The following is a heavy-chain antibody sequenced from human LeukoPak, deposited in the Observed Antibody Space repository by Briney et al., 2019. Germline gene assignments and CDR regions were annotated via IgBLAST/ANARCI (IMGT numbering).Heavy chain of an antibody. J-gene: IGHJ4*02. V-gene: IGHV1-24*01. D-gene: IGHD3-16*02. CDR1: GYTLTELS. CDR3: ATASSVGHDYVWGSYRNTPEFDY. CDR2: FDPEDGET. Sequence: ASVKVSCKVSGYTLTELSMHWVRQAPGKGLEWMGGFDPEDGETIYAQKFQGRVTMTEDTSTDTAYMELSSLGSEDTAVYYCATASSVGHDYVWGSYRNTPEFDYWGQGTLVTVSS.